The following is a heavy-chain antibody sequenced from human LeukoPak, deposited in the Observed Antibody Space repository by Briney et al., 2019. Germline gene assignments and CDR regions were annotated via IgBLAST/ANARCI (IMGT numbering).Heavy chain of an antibody. CDR2: IYYSGST. CDR3: ARDVRGSSGRYYYYYMDV. V-gene: IGHV4-39*07. J-gene: IGHJ6*03. CDR1: GGSISSSTYY. Sequence: SETLSLTCTVSGGSISSSTYYWGWIRQPPGKGLEWIGSIYYSGSTYYNPSLKSRVTISVDTSRNQFSLKLSSVTAADTAVFYCARDVRGSSGRYYYYYMDVWGKGTTVTVSS. D-gene: IGHD3-22*01.